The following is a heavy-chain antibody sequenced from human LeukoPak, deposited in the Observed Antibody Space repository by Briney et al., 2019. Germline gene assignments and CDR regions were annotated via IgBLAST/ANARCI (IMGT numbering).Heavy chain of an antibody. V-gene: IGHV3-23*01. J-gene: IGHJ4*02. CDR1: GFTFSNYA. CDR3: AKRGEYCSGGSCSPYFDY. CDR2: ISGSGGST. Sequence: PGGSLRLSCGASGFTFSNYAMSWVRQAPGQGLEWVAAISGSGGSTYYADYVKGRFTISRDNSKNTLYLQINSLRAEDTAVYYCAKRGEYCSGGSCSPYFDYWGQGTLVTVSS. D-gene: IGHD2-15*01.